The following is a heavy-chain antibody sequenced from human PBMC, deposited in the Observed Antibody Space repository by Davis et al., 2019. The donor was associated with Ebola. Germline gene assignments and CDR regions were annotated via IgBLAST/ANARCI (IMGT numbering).Heavy chain of an antibody. V-gene: IGHV1-8*01. D-gene: IGHD3/OR15-3a*01. J-gene: IGHJ3*02. CDR1: GYTFTSYD. CDR2: MNPKSGNT. Sequence: ASVKVSCKASGYTFTSYDINWVRQAPGQGLEWMGWMNPKSGNTGYAQKFQARVSMTRNTSISTAYMELNSLRSEDTAVYYCARGSRTLDIWGQGTVVTVSS. CDR3: ARGSRTLDI.